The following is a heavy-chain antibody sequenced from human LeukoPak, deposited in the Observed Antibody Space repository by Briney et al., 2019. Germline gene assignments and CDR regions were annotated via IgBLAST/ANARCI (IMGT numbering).Heavy chain of an antibody. V-gene: IGHV3-30*02. Sequence: GGSLRLSCAASGFTFSSYGMHWVRQAPGKGLEWVAFIRYDGSNKYYADSVKGRFTISRDNSKHTLYLQMNSLRAEDTAVYYCAKSFLADCSSTSCYGLNAFDIWGQGTMVTVSS. CDR1: GFTFSSYG. CDR2: IRYDGSNK. J-gene: IGHJ3*02. D-gene: IGHD2-2*01. CDR3: AKSFLADCSSTSCYGLNAFDI.